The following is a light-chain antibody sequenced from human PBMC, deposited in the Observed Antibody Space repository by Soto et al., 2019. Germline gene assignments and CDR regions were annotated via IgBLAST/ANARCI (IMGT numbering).Light chain of an antibody. CDR3: QSYDSSLSVV. Sequence: QSALTQPPSVSGAPGQRATISCTGSSSNIGAGYDVHWYQQLPGTAPKLLIYGNSNRPSGVPDRFSGSKSGTSASLAITGLQAEDEADYYCQSYDSSLSVVFGGGTKLTV. V-gene: IGLV1-40*01. J-gene: IGLJ2*01. CDR1: SSNIGAGYD. CDR2: GNS.